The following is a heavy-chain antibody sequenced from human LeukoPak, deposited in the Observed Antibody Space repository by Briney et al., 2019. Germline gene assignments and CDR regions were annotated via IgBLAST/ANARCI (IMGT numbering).Heavy chain of an antibody. D-gene: IGHD6-13*01. CDR1: GFTVSKKY. J-gene: IGHJ4*02. CDR3: ATEAGVD. CDR2: FYSGGGT. V-gene: IGHV3-66*01. Sequence: PGGSLRLSCAASGFTVSKKYMTWVRQAPGKALEWVSSFYSGGGTYYADSVKGRFTISRDNSKNTLNLQMNSLRTEDTAVYYCATEAGVDWGQGTLVTVSS.